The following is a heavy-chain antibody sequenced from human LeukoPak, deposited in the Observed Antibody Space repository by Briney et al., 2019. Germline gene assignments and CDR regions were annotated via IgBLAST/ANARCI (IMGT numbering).Heavy chain of an antibody. J-gene: IGHJ4*02. V-gene: IGHV5-51*01. CDR2: IYPDDSDT. CDR3: ARLRSSSWYTVDY. CDR1: GYTSPYYW. Sequence: GESLKISCKGSGYTSPYYWIAWVRQMPGKGLEWMGIIYPDDSDTRYSPSFQGLVTISADKSITTAYLQWSSLKASDTAMYYCARLRSSSWYTVDYWGQGTLVTVSS. D-gene: IGHD6-13*01.